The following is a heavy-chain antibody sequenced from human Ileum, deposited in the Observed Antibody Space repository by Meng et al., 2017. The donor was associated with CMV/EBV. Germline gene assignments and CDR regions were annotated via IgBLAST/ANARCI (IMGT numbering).Heavy chain of an antibody. CDR2: IYTGGPT. D-gene: IGHD3-10*01. CDR3: ARGQTVRGFEY. CDR1: SASISPYY. Sequence: ADLRESGPGVVKPSETLALTGTVSSASISPYYWNWIRQPAGKGLEWIGRIYTGGPTDYNPSLKSRVTMSVDTSKNQFFLNLSSVTAADTAVYYCARGQTVRGFEYWGLGILVTVSS. J-gene: IGHJ4*02. V-gene: IGHV4-4*07.